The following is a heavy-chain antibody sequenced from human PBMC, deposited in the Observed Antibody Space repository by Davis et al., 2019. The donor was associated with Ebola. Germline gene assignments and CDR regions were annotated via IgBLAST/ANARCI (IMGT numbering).Heavy chain of an antibody. CDR1: GYTFTSYY. V-gene: IGHV1-8*02. CDR2: MNPNSGNT. J-gene: IGHJ6*02. Sequence: AASVKVSCKASGYTFTSYYMHWVRQAPGQGLEWMGWMNPNSGNTGYAQKFQGRVTMTRNTSISTAYMELSSLRSEDTAVYYCAREFRLDYGGYYYYYGMDVWGQGTTVTVSS. D-gene: IGHD4-23*01. CDR3: AREFRLDYGGYYYYYGMDV.